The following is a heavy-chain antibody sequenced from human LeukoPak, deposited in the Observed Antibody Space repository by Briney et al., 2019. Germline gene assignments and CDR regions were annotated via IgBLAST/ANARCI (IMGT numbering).Heavy chain of an antibody. V-gene: IGHV4-38-2*02. CDR3: ARDGGEMATC. Sequence: SQTLSLTCTVSGYSISSGYYWGWIRQPPGKGLEWIGSICHSGSTYYNPSLKSRVTISVDTSKNQFSLKLSSVTAADTAVYYCARDGGEMATCWGQGTLVTVSS. CDR1: GYSISSGYY. J-gene: IGHJ4*02. D-gene: IGHD5-24*01. CDR2: ICHSGST.